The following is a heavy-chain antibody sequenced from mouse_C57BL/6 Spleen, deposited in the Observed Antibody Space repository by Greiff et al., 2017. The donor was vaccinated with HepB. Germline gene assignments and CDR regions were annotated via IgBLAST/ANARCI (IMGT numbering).Heavy chain of an antibody. CDR1: GFTFSDYG. Sequence: DVMLVESGGGLVKPGGCLKLSCAASGFTFSDYGMHWVRQAPEKGLEWVAYISSGSSTIYYADTVKGRFTISRDNAKNTLFLQMTSLRSEDTAMYYCARSAVYYYGSSHWYFDVWGTGTTVTVSS. CDR3: ARSAVYYYGSSHWYFDV. D-gene: IGHD1-1*01. CDR2: ISSGSSTI. V-gene: IGHV5-17*01. J-gene: IGHJ1*03.